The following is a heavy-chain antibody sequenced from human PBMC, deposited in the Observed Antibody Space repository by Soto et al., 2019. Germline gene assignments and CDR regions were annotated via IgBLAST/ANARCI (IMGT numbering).Heavy chain of an antibody. CDR3: ARGLPHYYYYYGMDV. CDR1: GGSISSGGYY. V-gene: IGHV4-31*03. J-gene: IGHJ6*02. Sequence: PSETLSLTCTVSGGSISSGGYYWSWIRQHPGKGLEWIGYIYYSGSTYYNPSLKSRVTISVDTSKNQFSLKLSSVTAVDTAVYYCARGLPHYYYYYGMDVWGQGTTVTVSS. CDR2: IYYSGST.